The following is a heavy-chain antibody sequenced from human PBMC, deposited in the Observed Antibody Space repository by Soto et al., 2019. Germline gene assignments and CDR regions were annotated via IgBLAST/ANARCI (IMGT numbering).Heavy chain of an antibody. D-gene: IGHD3-10*01. CDR2: ISSDGSNK. Sequence: GGSLRLSCAASGFTFNTYAMHWVRQAPGKGLEWLAIISSDGSNKYYADSVKGRFTISRDNSKNTLYLQMNSLRGGDTAVYCCARDLFWPSMDYHYVIYFCGKGTTVPVSS. V-gene: IGHV3-30-3*01. CDR3: ARDLFWPSMDYHYVIYF. J-gene: IGHJ6*04. CDR1: GFTFNTYA.